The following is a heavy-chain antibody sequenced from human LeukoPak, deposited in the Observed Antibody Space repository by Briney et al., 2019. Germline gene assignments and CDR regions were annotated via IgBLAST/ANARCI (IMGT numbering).Heavy chain of an antibody. J-gene: IGHJ4*02. Sequence: SETLSLTCTVSGGSISSYYWSWIRQPPGKGLEWIGYIYYSGSTNYSPSLKSRVTISVDASKNQFSLKLSSVTAADTAVYYCARDRPGGSSFDYWGQGTLVTVSS. CDR2: IYYSGST. V-gene: IGHV4-59*01. CDR1: GGSISSYY. CDR3: ARDRPGGSSFDY. D-gene: IGHD3-16*01.